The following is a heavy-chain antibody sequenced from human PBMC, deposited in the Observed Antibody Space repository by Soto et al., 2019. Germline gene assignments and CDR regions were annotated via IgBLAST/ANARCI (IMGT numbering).Heavy chain of an antibody. V-gene: IGHV3-23*01. CDR1: VFSFSTYA. J-gene: IGHJ4*02. CDR2: ISVNFNFT. CDR3: AKSGFGDLDY. Sequence: GSLRLSCAASVFSFSTYAMTWVRQAPGKWLEWFSTISVNFNFTXXADSVRGRXTISRYNSQNTXSLQMXSLRAEDTAVYYCAKSGFGDLDYWGQGALVXVSS. D-gene: IGHD2-21*02.